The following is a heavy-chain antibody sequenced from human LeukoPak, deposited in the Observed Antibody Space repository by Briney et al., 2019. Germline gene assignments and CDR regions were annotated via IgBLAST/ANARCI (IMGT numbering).Heavy chain of an antibody. CDR3: ASDAREDYFDY. CDR1: GYSISGGYY. V-gene: IGHV4-38-2*02. CDR2: LYYTGST. Sequence: PSETLSLTCTVSGYSISGGYYWGWIQQPPGKGLEWIGSLYYTGSTYYNPSLKSRVTISVDTSKNQFSLNLISVTAADTAVYYCASDAREDYFDYWGQGTLVTVSS. J-gene: IGHJ4*02. D-gene: IGHD1-26*01.